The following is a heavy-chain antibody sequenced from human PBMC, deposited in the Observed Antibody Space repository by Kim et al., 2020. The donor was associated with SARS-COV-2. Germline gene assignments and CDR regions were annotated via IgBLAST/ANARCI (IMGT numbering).Heavy chain of an antibody. CDR3: ARDLPKSAAIYYYYYGMDV. D-gene: IGHD2-2*02. J-gene: IGHJ6*02. V-gene: IGHV3-30*01. Sequence: GRFTISRDNSKNTLYLQMNSLRAEDTAVYYCARDLPKSAAIYYYYYGMDVWGQGTTVTVSS.